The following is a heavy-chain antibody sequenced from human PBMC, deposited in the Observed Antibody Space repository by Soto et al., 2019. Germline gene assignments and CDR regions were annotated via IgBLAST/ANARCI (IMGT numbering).Heavy chain of an antibody. D-gene: IGHD3-10*01. Sequence: QVQLQESGPGLVKPSETLSLTCTVSGDSIRAHYWSWIRQAAGKGLEWIGRLHSSGSTDYNPSLKSRVTMSADTSRTQFSLKLASLTAADTAVYYCARGRARVPTVRGLILQFSYFDPWGQGTLVTVSS. CDR2: LHSSGST. V-gene: IGHV4-4*07. CDR3: ARGRARVPTVRGLILQFSYFDP. CDR1: GDSIRAHY. J-gene: IGHJ5*02.